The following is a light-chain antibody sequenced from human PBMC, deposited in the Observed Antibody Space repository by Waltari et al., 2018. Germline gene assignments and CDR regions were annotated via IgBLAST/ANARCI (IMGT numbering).Light chain of an antibody. V-gene: IGKV4-1*01. Sequence: DIVMTQSPDSLAVSLGERATINCKSSQSILYSADNGNYLAWYQKKPGQPPRLLIYWESTRASGVPERFSGAGSGTDFNFTISSLQAEDVAEYYCQQYYSSPLTFGPGTKVDIK. CDR1: QSILYSADNGNY. CDR2: WES. J-gene: IGKJ3*01. CDR3: QQYYSSPLT.